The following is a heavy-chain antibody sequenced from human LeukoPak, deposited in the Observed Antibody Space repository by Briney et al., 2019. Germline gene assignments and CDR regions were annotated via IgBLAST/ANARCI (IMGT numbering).Heavy chain of an antibody. V-gene: IGHV4-34*01. CDR3: ARGYYYGSGNYHLDY. J-gene: IGHJ4*02. D-gene: IGHD3-10*01. CDR1: GFTFSSYW. Sequence: GSLRLSCAASGFTFSSYWMSWVRQAPGKGLEWIGEINHSGSTNYNPSLKSRVTISVDTSKNQFSLKLSSVAAADTAVYYCARGYYYGSGNYHLDYWGQGTLVTVSS. CDR2: INHSGST.